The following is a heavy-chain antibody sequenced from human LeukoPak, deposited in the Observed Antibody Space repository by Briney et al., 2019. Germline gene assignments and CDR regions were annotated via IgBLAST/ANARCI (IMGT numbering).Heavy chain of an antibody. J-gene: IGHJ5*02. CDR2: IYSDGST. V-gene: IGHV3-53*01. Sequence: GGSLRLSCAASGFTVSTNYMSWVRQAPGKGLEWLSIIYSDGSTYYADSVKGQFTISRDNSKNTLYLQMSSLTAEDTAVYYCARANSATIPGVDPWGQGTLVTVSS. CDR1: GFTVSTNY. CDR3: ARANSATIPGVDP. D-gene: IGHD1-26*01.